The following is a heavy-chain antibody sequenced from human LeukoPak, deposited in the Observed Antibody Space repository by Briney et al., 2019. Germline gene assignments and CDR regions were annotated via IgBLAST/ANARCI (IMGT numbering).Heavy chain of an antibody. D-gene: IGHD3-16*02. Sequence: GGSLRLSCAASGFTFSDYYMSWIRQAPGKGLEGVSYISSSGSTIYYADSVKGRFTISRDNAKNSLYLQMNSLRAEDTAVYYCARENYDYVWGSYRSPFDYWGQGTLVTVSS. CDR1: GFTFSDYY. V-gene: IGHV3-11*01. J-gene: IGHJ4*02. CDR2: ISSSGSTI. CDR3: ARENYDYVWGSYRSPFDY.